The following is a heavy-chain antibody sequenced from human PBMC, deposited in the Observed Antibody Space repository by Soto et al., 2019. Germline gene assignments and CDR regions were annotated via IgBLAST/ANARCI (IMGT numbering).Heavy chain of an antibody. J-gene: IGHJ5*02. CDR2: INHSGST. D-gene: IGHD2-2*01. CDR3: ASASDIAVVPLAMAYNWFEP. Sequence: PSETLSLTCAVYGGSLSGFHWTWIRQPPGKGLEWIGEINHSGSTNYNPSLKSRVTISVDTSKKQFSLKLSSVTAADTAVYYCASASDIAVVPLAMAYNWFEPWGQGTLVTVSS. CDR1: GGSLSGFH. V-gene: IGHV4-34*01.